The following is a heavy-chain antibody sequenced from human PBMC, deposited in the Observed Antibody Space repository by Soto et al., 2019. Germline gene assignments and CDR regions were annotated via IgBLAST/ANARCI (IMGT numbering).Heavy chain of an antibody. V-gene: IGHV5-51*01. CDR3: VVQQKLPWVNY. D-gene: IGHD6-13*01. CDR2: TDTGDSAT. J-gene: IGHJ4*02. CDR1: GYSFSGYW. Sequence: AGSLKSSCTASGYSFSGYWIGCLRQMPGKGLEWIGITDTGDSATRYSPSFTGRVTISADKSINTAYLQWSSLHASDTAMPYCVVQQKLPWVNYWRQGTLLTASS.